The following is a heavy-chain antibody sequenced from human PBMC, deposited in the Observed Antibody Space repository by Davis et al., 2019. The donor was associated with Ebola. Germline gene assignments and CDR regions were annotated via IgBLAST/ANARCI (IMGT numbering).Heavy chain of an antibody. J-gene: IGHJ5*01. CDR3: AREAGATTRIYDS. CDR1: GGTFSSYA. Sequence: ASVKVSCKASGGTFSSYAISRVRQAPGQGLEWMGWINAYNGNTNYAQKLQGRVTMTTDTSRSTAYMELRSLRSDDTAVYYCAREAGATTRIYDSWGQGTLVTVSS. CDR2: INAYNGNT. D-gene: IGHD1-26*01. V-gene: IGHV1-18*01.